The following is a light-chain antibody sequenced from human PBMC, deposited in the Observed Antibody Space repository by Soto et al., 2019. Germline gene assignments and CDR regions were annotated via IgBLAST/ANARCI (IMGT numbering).Light chain of an antibody. J-gene: IGKJ4*01. CDR2: GAS. CDR1: QSVRSTY. Sequence: EIVLTHSPGTLSLSPGERATLSCRASQSVRSTYLAWYQQKPGQAPRLLMYGASSRATGIPDRFSGSGSGTDFTLTISRLEPEDFAVYYCQQYGSSPPLTFGGGTKVEIK. V-gene: IGKV3-20*01. CDR3: QQYGSSPPLT.